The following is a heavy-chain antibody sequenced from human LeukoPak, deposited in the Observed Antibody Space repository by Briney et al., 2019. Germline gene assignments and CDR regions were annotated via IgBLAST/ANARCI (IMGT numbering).Heavy chain of an antibody. Sequence: GGSLRLSCAASGFPFSGYSLTWVRQAPGKGLEWISYISSSNTIYYSDSVKGRFTISRDNAKNSLYPQMNSLTADDTAVYYCARLGRFLRVDYFDYWGQGSLVTVSS. D-gene: IGHD3-10*01. CDR2: ISSSNTI. CDR3: ARLGRFLRVDYFDY. CDR1: GFPFSGYS. V-gene: IGHV3-48*01. J-gene: IGHJ4*02.